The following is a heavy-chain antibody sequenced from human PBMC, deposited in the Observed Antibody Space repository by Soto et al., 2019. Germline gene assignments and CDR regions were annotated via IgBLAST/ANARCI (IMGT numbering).Heavy chain of an antibody. V-gene: IGHV1-3*01. Sequence: QVQLVQSGAEVKKPGASVKVSCKASGYTFTSYAMHWVRQAPGQRLEWMGWINAGNGNTKYSQKFEGRFTITRDTSASTAYMELSSLRSEDTAVYYCARGAKGLRFLEWFLQDAFDIWGQGTMVTVSS. CDR3: ARGAKGLRFLEWFLQDAFDI. J-gene: IGHJ3*02. D-gene: IGHD3-3*01. CDR2: INAGNGNT. CDR1: GYTFTSYA.